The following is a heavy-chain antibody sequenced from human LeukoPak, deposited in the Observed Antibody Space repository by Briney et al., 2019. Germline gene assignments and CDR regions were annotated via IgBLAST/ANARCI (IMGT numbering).Heavy chain of an antibody. CDR2: IYTSGST. V-gene: IGHV4-61*02. Sequence: SETLSLTCTVSGYSISSGYYWSWIRQPAGKGLEWIGRIYTSGSTNYNPSLKSRVTISVDTSKNQFSLKLSSVTAADTAVYYCARDRAYYYGSGSSYFDYWGQGTLVTVSS. CDR3: ARDRAYYYGSGSSYFDY. D-gene: IGHD3-10*01. J-gene: IGHJ4*02. CDR1: GYSISSGYY.